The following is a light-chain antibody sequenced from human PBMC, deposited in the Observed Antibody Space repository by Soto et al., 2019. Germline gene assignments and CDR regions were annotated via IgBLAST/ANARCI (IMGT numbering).Light chain of an antibody. CDR1: SSDVGGYYY. J-gene: IGLJ1*01. CDR2: QVT. Sequence: QSALTQPASVSGSPGQSITISCTGTSSDVGGYYYVSWYQHHPGKAPKLIIYQVTSRPSGVSNRFSASKSGNTASLTISALQDEDEADYYCSSYRTGGPFVFGTGTKVTVL. CDR3: SSYRTGGPFV. V-gene: IGLV2-14*01.